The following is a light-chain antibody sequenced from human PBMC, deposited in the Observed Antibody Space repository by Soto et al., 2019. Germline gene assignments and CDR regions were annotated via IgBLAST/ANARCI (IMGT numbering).Light chain of an antibody. CDR2: EVS. V-gene: IGLV2-14*01. CDR1: SSDIGAYNS. J-gene: IGLJ1*01. Sequence: QSALTQPASVSGSPGQSITISCTGTSSDIGAYNSVSWYQQHPGKAPKLMIYEVSNRPSGVSNRFSASKSGNTASLTISGLQDEDEADYYCSSRTTSNPYVFGTGTQLTVL. CDR3: SSRTTSNPYV.